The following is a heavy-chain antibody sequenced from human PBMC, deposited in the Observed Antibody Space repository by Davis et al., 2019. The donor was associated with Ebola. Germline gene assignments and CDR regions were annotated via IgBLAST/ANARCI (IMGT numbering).Heavy chain of an antibody. Sequence: PSETLSLTCSFSDGSISSHYWNWIRQPPGKGLEWVGIIYDSGRTNYNPSLKSRVTISADTSKNQFSLNLRSVTAADTAVYYCVRFGRGAYWGQGTLATVSS. D-gene: IGHD3-16*01. CDR3: VRFGRGAY. CDR2: IYDSGRT. J-gene: IGHJ4*02. CDR1: DGSISSHY. V-gene: IGHV4-59*11.